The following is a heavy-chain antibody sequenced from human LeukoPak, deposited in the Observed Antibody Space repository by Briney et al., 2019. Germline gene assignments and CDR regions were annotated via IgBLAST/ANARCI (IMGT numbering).Heavy chain of an antibody. J-gene: IGHJ4*02. V-gene: IGHV4-38-2*02. CDR2: IYHSGST. Sequence: PETLSLTCAVSGYSISSGYYWGWIRQPPGKGLEWIGSIYHSGSTYYNPPLKSRVTISVDTSKNQFSLKLSSVTAADTAVYYCARDNSPWLARDWGQGTLVTVSS. CDR3: ARDNSPWLARD. D-gene: IGHD6-19*01. CDR1: GYSISSGYY.